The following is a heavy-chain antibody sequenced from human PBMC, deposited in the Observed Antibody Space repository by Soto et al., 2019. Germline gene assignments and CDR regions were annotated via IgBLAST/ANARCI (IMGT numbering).Heavy chain of an antibody. D-gene: IGHD2-2*02. Sequence: ASVKVSCKASGYTFTSYYMHWVRQAPGQGLEWMGIINPSGGSTSHAQKFQGRVTMTRDTSTSTVYMEMSSLRSEDTAVYYCGRRCGSSNSCYTVHGYGMDVWGQGTTVTVSS. V-gene: IGHV1-46*01. J-gene: IGHJ6*02. CDR2: INPSGGST. CDR1: GYTFTSYY. CDR3: GRRCGSSNSCYTVHGYGMDV.